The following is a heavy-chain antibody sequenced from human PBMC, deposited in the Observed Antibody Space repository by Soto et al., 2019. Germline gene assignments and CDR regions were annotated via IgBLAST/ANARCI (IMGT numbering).Heavy chain of an antibody. V-gene: IGHV3-64*04. J-gene: IGHJ4*02. Sequence: GGSLRLSCSASGFTFSSYAMHWVRQAPGKGLEYVSAISSNGGSTYYADSVKGRFTISRDNSKNTLYLQMNSLRAEDTAVYYCAKDLGVITMVRGVIIWGQGTLVTVSS. CDR3: AKDLGVITMVRGVII. CDR1: GFTFSSYA. D-gene: IGHD3-10*01. CDR2: ISSNGGST.